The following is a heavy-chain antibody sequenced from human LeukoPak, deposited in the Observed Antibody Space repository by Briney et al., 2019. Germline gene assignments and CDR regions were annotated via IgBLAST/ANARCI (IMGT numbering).Heavy chain of an antibody. V-gene: IGHV1-8*01. CDR3: VRTPPNWGADY. CDR2: MSPKSGNT. CDR1: GYTFTSYD. D-gene: IGHD7-27*01. Sequence: ASVKVSCKASGYTFTSYDTNWVRQATGQGLEWMGWMSPKSGNTGYAQKFQGRVTMTSNTAISTAYMELSSLRSEDTAVYYCVRTPPNWGADYWGQGTLVTVSS. J-gene: IGHJ4*02.